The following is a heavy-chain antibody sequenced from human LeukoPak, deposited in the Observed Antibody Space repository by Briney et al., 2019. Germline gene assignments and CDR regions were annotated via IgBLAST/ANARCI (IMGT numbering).Heavy chain of an antibody. CDR1: GYTLTELC. J-gene: IGHJ5*02. CDR3: ARYYDFWSGQTRKWCDP. D-gene: IGHD3-3*01. CDR2: FDPEDGET. V-gene: IGHV1-24*01. Sequence: ASVNVSCKVSGYTLTELCMNLVRQAPAEGLEWMGGFDPEDGETIYAQKFQGRVTMTEDTSTDTAYMELSSLRSEDTAVYYCARYYDFWSGQTRKWCDPGGNGTLVTVSS.